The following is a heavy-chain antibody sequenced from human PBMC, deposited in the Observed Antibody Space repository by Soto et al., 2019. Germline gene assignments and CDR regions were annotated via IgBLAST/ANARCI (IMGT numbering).Heavy chain of an antibody. CDR3: AKEARRNAHRQYYFDY. CDR2: ISGSGGST. CDR1: GFTFSSYA. V-gene: IGHV3-23*01. Sequence: GGSLTLSCAASGFTFSSYAMSWVRQAPGKGLEWVSAISGSGGSTYYADSVKGRFTISRDNSKKTLYLQMNSLRAEDTAVYYCAKEARRNAHRQYYFDYWGQGTLVTVSS. J-gene: IGHJ4*02. D-gene: IGHD6-6*01.